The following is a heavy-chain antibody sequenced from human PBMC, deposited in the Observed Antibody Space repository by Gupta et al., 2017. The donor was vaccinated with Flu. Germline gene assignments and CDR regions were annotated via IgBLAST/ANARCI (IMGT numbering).Heavy chain of an antibody. J-gene: IGHJ5*02. V-gene: IGHV4-59*08. Sequence: QVQLQESGPGLVKPSEPLSLPCTASGGPIRRYYWRWIRQPPGKGLEWSGYIYYSGSTNYTPALKCRVTISVDTSKNQCSLKLSSVTDADTAVYYCARHFGLGGGTRGNWFDPWGQGTLVTVSS. CDR3: ARHFGLGGGTRGNWFDP. CDR2: IYYSGST. CDR1: GGPIRRYY. D-gene: IGHD1-26*01.